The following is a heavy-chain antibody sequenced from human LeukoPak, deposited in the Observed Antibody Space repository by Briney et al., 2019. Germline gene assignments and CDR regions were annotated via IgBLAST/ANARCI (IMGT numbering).Heavy chain of an antibody. CDR1: GGSISSYH. D-gene: IGHD2-21*02. CDR3: ARTCGGDCYADY. V-gene: IGHV4-59*08. Sequence: PSETLSLTCTVSGGSISSYHWSWIRQPPGKGLEWIGYIYYTGSTDYTPSLKSRVTISVDMSKNQFSLKLSSVTAADTAVYYCARTCGGDCYADYWGQGTLVTVSS. J-gene: IGHJ4*02. CDR2: IYYTGST.